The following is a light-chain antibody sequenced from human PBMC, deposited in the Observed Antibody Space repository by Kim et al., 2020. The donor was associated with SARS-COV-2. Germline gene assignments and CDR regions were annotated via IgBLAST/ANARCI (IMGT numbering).Light chain of an antibody. CDR3: QQYNSYRYS. CDR1: QSISSW. J-gene: IGKJ2*03. V-gene: IGKV1-5*03. CDR2: KAS. Sequence: SASVGDRVHITCRASQSISSWLAWYQQKPGKAPKLLIYKASSLESGVPSRFSGSGSGTEFTLTISSLQPDDFATYYCQQYNSYRYSFGQGTKLEI.